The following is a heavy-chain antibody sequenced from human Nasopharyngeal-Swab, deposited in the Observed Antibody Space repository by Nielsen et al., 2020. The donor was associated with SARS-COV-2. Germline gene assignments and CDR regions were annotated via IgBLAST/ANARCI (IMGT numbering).Heavy chain of an antibody. J-gene: IGHJ4*02. CDR3: AEKGYTSSWYFY. D-gene: IGHD6-13*01. Sequence: GSLRLSCAMYSGSFSGYYWSWIRQPPGKGLEWIGEINHSGSTDYNPSHKSRVTISLDTSKNQFSLKLRSVTAADTAVYYCAEKGYTSSWYFYWGQGTLVTVSS. CDR2: INHSGST. V-gene: IGHV4-34*01. CDR1: SGSFSGYY.